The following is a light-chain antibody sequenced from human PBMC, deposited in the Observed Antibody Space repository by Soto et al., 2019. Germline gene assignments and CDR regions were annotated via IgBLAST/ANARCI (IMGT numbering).Light chain of an antibody. Sequence: DIQMTQSPSSLSASVGDRVTISCRASQSITTPLNWYQQKPGTAPRLLIYRASSVNTGVPPRFSGSGSGRDFTLTISSLRPEDSASYFCQQSFSSPPWTFGQGTKV. V-gene: IGKV1-39*01. J-gene: IGKJ1*01. CDR1: QSITTP. CDR2: RAS. CDR3: QQSFSSPPWT.